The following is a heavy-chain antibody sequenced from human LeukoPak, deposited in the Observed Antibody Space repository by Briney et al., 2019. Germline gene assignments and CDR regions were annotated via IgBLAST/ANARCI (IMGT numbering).Heavy chain of an antibody. CDR2: ISGSGGST. V-gene: IGHV3-23*01. CDR1: GFTFSSYA. CDR3: ASVDIVATIRRGGLDY. J-gene: IGHJ4*02. D-gene: IGHD5-12*01. Sequence: GGSLRLSCAASGFTFSSYAMSWVRQAPGKGLEWVSAISGSGGSTYYAGSVKGRFTISRDNSKNTLYLQMNSLRAEDTAVYYCASVDIVATIRRGGLDYWGQGTLVTVSS.